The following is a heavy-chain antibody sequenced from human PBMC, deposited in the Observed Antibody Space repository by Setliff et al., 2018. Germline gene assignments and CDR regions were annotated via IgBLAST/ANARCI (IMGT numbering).Heavy chain of an antibody. CDR1: GGSISSGSDY. CDR2: IYTSGST. V-gene: IGHV4-61*09. CDR3: ASCRYQVPYNY. Sequence: SETLSLTCSVSGGSISSGSDYWTWIRQPAGKGLEWIGHIYTSGSTNYNPSLKSRVTISVDTSKNQFSLKLSSVTAADTAVYYCASCRYQVPYNYWGQGTLVTVSS. J-gene: IGHJ4*02. D-gene: IGHD2-2*01.